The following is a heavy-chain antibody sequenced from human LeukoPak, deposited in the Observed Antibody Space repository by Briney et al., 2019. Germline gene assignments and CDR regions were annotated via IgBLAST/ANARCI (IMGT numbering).Heavy chain of an antibody. Sequence: SETLSLTCAVYGGSFSGYYWSWIRQPPGKGLEWIGEINHSGSTNYNPSLKSRVTISVDTSKNQFPLKLSSVTAADTAVYYCARGQHDYGDYKGFDYWGQGTLVTVSS. CDR2: INHSGST. CDR1: GGSFSGYY. CDR3: ARGQHDYGDYKGFDY. J-gene: IGHJ4*02. D-gene: IGHD4-17*01. V-gene: IGHV4-34*01.